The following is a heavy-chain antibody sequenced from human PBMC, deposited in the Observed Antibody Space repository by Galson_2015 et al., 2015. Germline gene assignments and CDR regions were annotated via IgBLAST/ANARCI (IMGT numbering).Heavy chain of an antibody. CDR3: ARGPDYWDY. J-gene: IGHJ4*02. CDR2: ISSSSSTI. Sequence: SYISSSSSTIYYADSVKGRFTISRDNAKNSLYLQMNSLRAEDTAVYYCARGPDYWDYWGQGTLVTVSS. V-gene: IGHV3-48*01.